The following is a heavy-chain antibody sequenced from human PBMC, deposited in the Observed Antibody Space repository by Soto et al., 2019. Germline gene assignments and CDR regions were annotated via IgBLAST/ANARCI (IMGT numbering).Heavy chain of an antibody. CDR1: GYTFTGYY. J-gene: IGHJ4*02. CDR3: ARSASPFADY. V-gene: IGHV1-2*04. CDR2: INPNSGGT. Sequence: QVQLVQAGAEVKKPGASVKVSCKASGYTFTGYYMHWVRQAPGQGLEWMGWINPNSGGTNYAQKFQGWVRMTRDTAISTASMELSRVRSDDTAVYYCARSASPFADYWGQGTLVAVSS. D-gene: IGHD3-16*01.